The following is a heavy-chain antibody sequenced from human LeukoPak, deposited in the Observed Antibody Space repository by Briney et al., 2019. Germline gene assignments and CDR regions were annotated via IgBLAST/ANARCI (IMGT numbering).Heavy chain of an antibody. Sequence: GGSLRLSCAASGFTFSGSAMHWVRQASGKGLEWVGRIRSKANSYATAYAASVKGRFTISRDDSKNTAYLQMNSLKTEDTAVYYCTTLRYSSGWYGTYYYYYMDVWGKGTTVAVSS. D-gene: IGHD6-19*01. CDR3: TTLRYSSGWYGTYYYYYMDV. CDR2: IRSKANSYAT. CDR1: GFTFSGSA. V-gene: IGHV3-73*01. J-gene: IGHJ6*03.